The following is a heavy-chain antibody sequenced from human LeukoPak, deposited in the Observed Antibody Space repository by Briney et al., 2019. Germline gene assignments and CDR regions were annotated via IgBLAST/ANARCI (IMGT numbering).Heavy chain of an antibody. V-gene: IGHV4-59*01. Sequence: PSETPSLTCTVSGGSISSYYWSWIRQPPGKGLEWIGYIYYSGSTNYNPSLKSRVTISVDTSKNQFSLKLSSVTAADTAVYYCARGGRKLPFDYWGQGTLVTVSS. CDR2: IYYSGST. J-gene: IGHJ4*02. D-gene: IGHD2-21*01. CDR3: ARGGRKLPFDY. CDR1: GGSISSYY.